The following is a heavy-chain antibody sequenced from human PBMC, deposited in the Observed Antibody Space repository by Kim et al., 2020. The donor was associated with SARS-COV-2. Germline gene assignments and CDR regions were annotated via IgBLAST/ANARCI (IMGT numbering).Heavy chain of an antibody. CDR1: GFTFNNYA. CDR3: AKDPMVRGVIPSLIEY. J-gene: IGHJ4*02. V-gene: IGHV3-23*01. D-gene: IGHD3-10*01. CDR2: IGGSGAEA. Sequence: GGSLRLSCAASGFTFNNYAMTWVRQAPGQGLQWVSSIGGSGAEAYYADSVKGRFTISRDNSGDTVYLQMNGLRVEDSATYYCAKDPMVRGVIPSLIEYWGQGSLVTVSS.